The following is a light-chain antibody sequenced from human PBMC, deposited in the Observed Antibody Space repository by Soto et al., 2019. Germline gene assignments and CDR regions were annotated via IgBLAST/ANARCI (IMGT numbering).Light chain of an antibody. CDR1: QSISSW. J-gene: IGKJ1*01. V-gene: IGKV1-5*03. CDR2: EAA. CDR3: QQYENYWT. Sequence: DIQMTQSPSTLSASAGDRVTITCRASQSISSWLAWYQQKPGKAPKLLIYEAATLESGVPSRFSGSGSGTEFTLTISSLHPDDFATYYCQQYENYWTFGQGTKVEIK.